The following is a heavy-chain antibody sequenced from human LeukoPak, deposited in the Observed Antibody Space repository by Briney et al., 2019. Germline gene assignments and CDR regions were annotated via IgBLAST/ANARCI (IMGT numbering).Heavy chain of an antibody. D-gene: IGHD1-14*01. CDR2: IYYSGST. V-gene: IGHV4-59*01. Sequence: SETLSLTCTVSGGSISSYYWSWIRQPPGKGLEWIGYIYYSGSTNYNPSLKSRVTISVDTSKNPFSLKLSSVTAADTAVYYCARGNHLHWYFDLWGRGTLVTVSS. CDR1: GGSISSYY. J-gene: IGHJ2*01. CDR3: ARGNHLHWYFDL.